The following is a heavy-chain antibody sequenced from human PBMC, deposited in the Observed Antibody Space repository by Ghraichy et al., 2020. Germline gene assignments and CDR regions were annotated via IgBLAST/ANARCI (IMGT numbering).Heavy chain of an antibody. CDR1: GGSFSGYY. Sequence: LNISCAVYGGSFSGYYWSWIRQPPGKGLEWIGEINHSGSTNYNPSLKSRVTISVDTSKNQFSLKLSSVTAADTAVYYCARGGGPTAWYFDLWGRGTLVTVSS. V-gene: IGHV4-34*01. CDR3: ARGGGPTAWYFDL. CDR2: INHSGST. D-gene: IGHD3-16*01. J-gene: IGHJ2*01.